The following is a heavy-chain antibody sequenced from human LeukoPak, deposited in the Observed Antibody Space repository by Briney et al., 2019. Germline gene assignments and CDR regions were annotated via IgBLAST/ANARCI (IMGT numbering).Heavy chain of an antibody. V-gene: IGHV5-51*01. CDR3: ARQKSVAATRYYYYGMDV. J-gene: IGHJ6*02. CDR1: GYSFTSYW. Sequence: KTGESLKISCKGSGYSFTSYWIGWVRQMPGKGLEWIGIIYPGDSDTRYSPSFQGQVTISADKSISTAYLQWSSLKASDTAMYYCARQKSVAATRYYYYGMDVWGQGTTVTVSS. D-gene: IGHD2-15*01. CDR2: IYPGDSDT.